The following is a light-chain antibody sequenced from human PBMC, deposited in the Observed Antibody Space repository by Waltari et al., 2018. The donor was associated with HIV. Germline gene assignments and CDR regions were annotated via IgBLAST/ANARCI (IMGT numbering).Light chain of an antibody. CDR1: GSNIGSYHL. V-gene: IGLV2-23*01. CDR3: YTYAGASSFV. Sequence: QSALTQPASVSGSPGQSITISCAGTGSNIGSYHLSSWYQQHPPKAPKVVIYEATRRPSGISDRFSGSRSGTSASLTISGLQADDEADYYCYTYAGASSFVFGTGTRVTVL. CDR2: EAT. J-gene: IGLJ1*01.